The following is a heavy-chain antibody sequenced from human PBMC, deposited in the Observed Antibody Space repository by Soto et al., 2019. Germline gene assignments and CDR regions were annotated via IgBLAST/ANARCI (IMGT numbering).Heavy chain of an antibody. CDR3: AKDYDFWSGYRYGMDV. CDR2: ISGSGVST. Sequence: GGSLRLSCVASGFTFSSYAMSWVRQAPGKGLEWVSAISGSGVSTYYADSVKGRFTISRDNSKNTLYLQMNSLRAEDTAVYYCAKDYDFWSGYRYGMDVWGQGTTVTVSS. V-gene: IGHV3-23*01. CDR1: GFTFSSYA. D-gene: IGHD3-3*01. J-gene: IGHJ6*02.